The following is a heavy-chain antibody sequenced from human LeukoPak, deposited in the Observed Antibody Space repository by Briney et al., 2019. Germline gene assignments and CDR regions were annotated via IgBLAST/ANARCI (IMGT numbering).Heavy chain of an antibody. V-gene: IGHV3-23*01. CDR1: GFTFSSYG. CDR2: ISGGGVST. CDR3: AKDLHYGSADY. Sequence: GGTLRLSCAASGFTFSSYGMSWVRQAPEKGLQWVSAISGGGVSTYYADSVRGRFTISRDNSKNTLYLQMNSLRAEDTAVYYCAKDLHYGSADYWGQGTLVTVSS. J-gene: IGHJ4*02. D-gene: IGHD3-10*01.